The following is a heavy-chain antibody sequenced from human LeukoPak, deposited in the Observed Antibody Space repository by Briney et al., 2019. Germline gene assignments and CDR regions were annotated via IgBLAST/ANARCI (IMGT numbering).Heavy chain of an antibody. J-gene: IGHJ4*02. D-gene: IGHD5-18*01. CDR3: AKDHRYTFGSPYYFDY. CDR2: ISGSGGST. Sequence: GGSLRLSCAASGFTFTSYVMNWVRQAPGKGLEWVSGISGSGGSTYYADSVKGRFTISRDNSQNTLYLQMNSLRAEDTAVYYCAKDHRYTFGSPYYFDYWGQGTLVTVSS. V-gene: IGHV3-23*01. CDR1: GFTFTSYV.